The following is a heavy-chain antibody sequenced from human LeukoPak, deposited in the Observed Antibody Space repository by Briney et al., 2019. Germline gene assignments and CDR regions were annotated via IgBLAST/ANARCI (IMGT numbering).Heavy chain of an antibody. CDR2: IYTSGST. D-gene: IGHD6-13*01. J-gene: IGHJ5*02. V-gene: IGHV4-4*07. Sequence: PSETLSLTCTVSGGSISSYYWSWIRQPAGKGLEWIGRIYTSGSTNYNPSLKSRVTMSVDTSKNQFSLKLSSVTAADTAAYYCARVGGSSWYPAGWFDPWGQGTLVTVSS. CDR3: ARVGGSSWYPAGWFDP. CDR1: GGSISSYY.